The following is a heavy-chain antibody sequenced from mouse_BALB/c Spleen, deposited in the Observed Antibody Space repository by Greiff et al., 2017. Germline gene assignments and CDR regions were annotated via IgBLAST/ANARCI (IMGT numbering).Heavy chain of an antibody. V-gene: IGHV2-9*02. CDR1: GFSLTSYG. CDR2: IWAGGST. J-gene: IGHJ3*01. Sequence: VQLKESGPGLVAPSQSLSITCTVSGFSLTSYGVHWVRQPPGKGLEWLGVIWAGGSTNYNSALMSRLTFSKDNSKSQVFLKMNSLQTDDTAMYYCAREGITKFAYWGQGTLVTVSA. CDR3: AREGITKFAY. D-gene: IGHD2-4*01.